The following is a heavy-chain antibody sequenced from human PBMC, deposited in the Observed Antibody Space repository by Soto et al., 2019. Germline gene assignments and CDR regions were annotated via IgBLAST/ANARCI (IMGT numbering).Heavy chain of an antibody. D-gene: IGHD6-13*01. CDR1: GFTLSSYS. Sequence: GGSLRLSCAASGFTLSSYSMNWVRQAPGKGLEWVSTISSSGTYIYDADAVRGRFTISRDNAKNSLHLTINILGAEDTAVSSCTRDASRDSSARGWFDPWGPGTMVTVSS. CDR2: ISSSGTYI. V-gene: IGHV3-21*01. J-gene: IGHJ5*02. CDR3: TRDASRDSSARGWFDP.